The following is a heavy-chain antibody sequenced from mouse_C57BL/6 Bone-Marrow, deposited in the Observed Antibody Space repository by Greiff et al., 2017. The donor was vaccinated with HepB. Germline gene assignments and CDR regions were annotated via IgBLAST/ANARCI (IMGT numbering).Heavy chain of an antibody. CDR3: ARQDGYAWFAY. V-gene: IGHV5-6*01. CDR2: ISSGGSYT. Sequence: EVKLMESGGDLVKPGGSLKLSCAASGFTFSSYGMSWVRQTPDKRLEWVATISSGGSYTYYPDSVKGRFTISRDNAKNTLYLQMSSLESEDTAMYYCARQDGYAWFAYWGQGTLVTVSA. J-gene: IGHJ3*01. D-gene: IGHD2-2*01. CDR1: GFTFSSYG.